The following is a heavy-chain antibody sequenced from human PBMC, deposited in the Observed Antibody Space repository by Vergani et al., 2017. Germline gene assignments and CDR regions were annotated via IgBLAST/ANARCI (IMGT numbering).Heavy chain of an antibody. CDR2: IKRDGRT. D-gene: IGHD2-15*01. Sequence: VELLESGGGLAQPGGSLRVSCSASGFRVTTYYMSWVGQAPGKGLEWVSVIKRDGRTSYADSVRGRFTLSRDTSRNAVYLPMNILRVEDTGVYYCTRSECSGTTFYGHYFDLWGHGILVTVSS. J-gene: IGHJ4*01. V-gene: IGHV3-66*02. CDR3: TRSECSGTTFYGHYFDL. CDR1: GFRVTTYY.